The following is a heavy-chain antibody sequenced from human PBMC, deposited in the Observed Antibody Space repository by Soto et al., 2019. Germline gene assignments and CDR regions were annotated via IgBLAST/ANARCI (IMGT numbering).Heavy chain of an antibody. CDR2: IYYSGTT. Sequence: QVQLQESGPGLVKPSQTLSLTCTVSGGSISSGGYYWYWIRQHPGKGLEWIGYIYYSGTTYYNPCLKSPVTISGDTAKTQFSLELRSVTAADTAVYYCAASCVACGGFNYYGMDVWGQGTTVTVSS. D-gene: IGHD2-21*01. CDR3: AASCVACGGFNYYGMDV. V-gene: IGHV4-31*01. CDR1: GGSISSGGYY. J-gene: IGHJ6*02.